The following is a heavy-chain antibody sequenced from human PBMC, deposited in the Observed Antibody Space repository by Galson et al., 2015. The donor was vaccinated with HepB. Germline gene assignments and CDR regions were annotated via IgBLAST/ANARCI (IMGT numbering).Heavy chain of an antibody. V-gene: IGHV1-18*01. D-gene: IGHD2-2*02. J-gene: IGHJ4*02. CDR1: GYTLTELS. CDR3: ASRYCSSTSCYTGPLDY. CDR2: ISAYNGNT. Sequence: SVKVSCKVSGYTLTELSMHWVRQAPGKGLEWVGWISAYNGNTNYAQKLQGRVTMTTDTSTSTAYMELRSLRSDDTAVYYCASRYCSSTSCYTGPLDYWGQGTLVTVSS.